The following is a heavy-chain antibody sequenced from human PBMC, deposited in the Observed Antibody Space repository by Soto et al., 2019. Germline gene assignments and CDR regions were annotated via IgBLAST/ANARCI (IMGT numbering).Heavy chain of an antibody. V-gene: IGHV1-46*01. CDR3: ARSTMTFYYFDF. CDR2: IEPSGGSK. CDR1: GYTFTSYY. D-gene: IGHD4-17*01. Sequence: ASVKVSCKASGYTFTSYYMHWVRKAPGQGLEWMGVIEPSGGSKSYTQKFQDRITMTRDTSTSTVYMELSSLRSEDTAVYYCARSTMTFYYFDFWSQGTLVTV. J-gene: IGHJ4*02.